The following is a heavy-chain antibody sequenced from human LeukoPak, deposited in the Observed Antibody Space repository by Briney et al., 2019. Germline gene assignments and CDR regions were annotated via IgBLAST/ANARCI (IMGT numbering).Heavy chain of an antibody. D-gene: IGHD2-15*01. V-gene: IGHV3-53*01. J-gene: IGHJ6*02. CDR3: ARVKVVVAATPPHRDYYYYGMDV. CDR2: IYAGGST. Sequence: GGSLRLSCAASGFTVSSNYMRWVRQAPGKGLEWVSVIYAGGSTYYADSVKGRFTISRDNSKNTLYLQMNSLRAEDTAVYYCARVKVVVAATPPHRDYYYYGMDVWGQGTTVTVSS. CDR1: GFTVSSNY.